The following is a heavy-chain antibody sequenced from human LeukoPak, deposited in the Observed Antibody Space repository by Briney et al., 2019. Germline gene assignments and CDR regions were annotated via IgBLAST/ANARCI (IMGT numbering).Heavy chain of an antibody. CDR3: ARSLNYDFWSGYPIYYYYYYMDV. V-gene: IGHV1-8*03. Sequence: GASVKVSCKASGYTFTSYDINWVRQAPGQGLEWMGWMNPNSGNTGYAQKFQGRVTITRNTSISTAYMELSSLRSEDTAVYYCARSLNYDFWSGYPIYYYYYYMDVWGKGTTVTVSS. D-gene: IGHD3-3*01. J-gene: IGHJ6*03. CDR2: MNPNSGNT. CDR1: GYTFTSYD.